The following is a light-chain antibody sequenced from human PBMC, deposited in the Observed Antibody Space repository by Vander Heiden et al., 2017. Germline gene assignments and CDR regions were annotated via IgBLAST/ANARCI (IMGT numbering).Light chain of an antibody. J-gene: IGKJ4*01. Sequence: DIQMTQSPSSLSASVGDRVTITCQASQDISNYLHWYQQKPGKAPKLLIYDASNLETGVPSRFSGSGSGADFTFTISSLQPEDIATYYCQHYDSLPLTFGGGTRLEIK. CDR2: DAS. CDR1: QDISNY. CDR3: QHYDSLPLT. V-gene: IGKV1-33*01.